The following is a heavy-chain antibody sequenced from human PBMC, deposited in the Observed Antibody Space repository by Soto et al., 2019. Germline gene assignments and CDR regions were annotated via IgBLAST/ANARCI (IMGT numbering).Heavy chain of an antibody. Sequence: QVQLVQSGVEVKKPGASVKVSCKASGYTFISHGISWVRQAPGQGLEWMGWISGKNGNTNYAQKLQGRVTLTTDTATSTVSMEMRSLRADDTAVYYCARVSSSIVVVPDYGMDVWGQGTTVTVSS. CDR1: GYTFISHG. D-gene: IGHD2-15*01. J-gene: IGHJ6*02. CDR3: ARVSSSIVVVPDYGMDV. V-gene: IGHV1-18*04. CDR2: ISGKNGNT.